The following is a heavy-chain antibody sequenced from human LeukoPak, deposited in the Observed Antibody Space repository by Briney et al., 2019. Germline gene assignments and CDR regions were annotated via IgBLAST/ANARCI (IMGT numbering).Heavy chain of an antibody. Sequence: GGSLRLSCAASGFTVSSNYMSWVRQAPGKGLEWVSVIYSGGSTYYADSVKGRFTISRDNSKNTLYLQMNSLRAEDTAVYYCAGELYNWNYAALYYYYYGMDVWGQGTTVTVSS. D-gene: IGHD1-7*01. CDR2: IYSGGST. V-gene: IGHV3-66*01. J-gene: IGHJ6*02. CDR1: GFTVSSNY. CDR3: AGELYNWNYAALYYYYYGMDV.